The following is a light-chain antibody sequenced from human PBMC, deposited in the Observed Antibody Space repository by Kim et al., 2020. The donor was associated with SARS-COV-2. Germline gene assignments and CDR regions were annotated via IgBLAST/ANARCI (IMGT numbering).Light chain of an antibody. CDR1: SGSIASNY. J-gene: IGLJ3*02. V-gene: IGLV6-57*03. CDR2: AYK. CDR3: QSYDSTNHWV. Sequence: KTVTISCTRSSGSIASNYVQWYQQRPGSAPTTVIYAYKQRPSGVPDRFSGSIDSSSNSASLTISGMRPEDEADYYCQSYDSTNHWVFGGGTKLTVL.